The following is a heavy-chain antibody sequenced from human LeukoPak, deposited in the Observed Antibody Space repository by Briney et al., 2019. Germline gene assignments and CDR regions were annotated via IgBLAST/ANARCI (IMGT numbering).Heavy chain of an antibody. J-gene: IGHJ6*03. CDR1: GFTFSTYS. V-gene: IGHV3-21*01. D-gene: IGHD1-26*01. Sequence: RSLRLSCAASGFTFSTYSMNWVRQAPGKGLEWVSSITSSSSYIYYADSVKGRFTISRDNAKNSLYLQMNSLRAEDTAVYYCVRGGSYTHYYYYYMDVWGKGTTVTVSS. CDR2: ITSSSSYI. CDR3: VRGGSYTHYYYYYMDV.